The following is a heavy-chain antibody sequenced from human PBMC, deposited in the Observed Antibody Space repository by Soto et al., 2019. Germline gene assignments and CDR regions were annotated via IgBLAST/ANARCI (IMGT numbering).Heavy chain of an antibody. CDR1: GFSFGAYT. V-gene: IGHV3-30-3*01. Sequence: QVQLVESGGGVVQPGMSLRLSCAASGFSFGAYTMHWVRQPPGKGLEWVAAISYDGNSEEYTDPVKGRFTASRDNFKNTVSLQMNGLKSEDTAVYYCARDGYSGRSDGFDIWGKGKMVTVSS. D-gene: IGHD1-26*01. J-gene: IGHJ3*02. CDR3: ARDGYSGRSDGFDI. CDR2: ISYDGNSE.